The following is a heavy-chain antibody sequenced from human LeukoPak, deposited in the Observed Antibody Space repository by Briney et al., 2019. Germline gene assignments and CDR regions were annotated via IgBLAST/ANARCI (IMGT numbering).Heavy chain of an antibody. J-gene: IGHJ4*02. CDR3: ARDSYDSSGSYFFLKLLDY. Sequence: ASVKVSCKVSGYTFTSYGINWVRQAPGQGLEWMGWITAFNGNTDYAQKFQGRVTMTTDTSTNTAYMELRSLRSDDTAVYYCARDSYDSSGSYFFLKLLDYWGQGTLVTVSS. V-gene: IGHV1-18*01. CDR1: GYTFTSYG. D-gene: IGHD3-22*01. CDR2: ITAFNGNT.